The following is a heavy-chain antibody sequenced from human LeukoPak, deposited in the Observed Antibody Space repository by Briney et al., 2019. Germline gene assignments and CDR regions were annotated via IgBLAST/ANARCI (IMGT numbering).Heavy chain of an antibody. Sequence: KAGGSLRLSCAASGFTFSNAWMSWVRQAPGKGLEWVGRIKSKTDGGTTDYAAPVKGRFTISRDDSKNTLYLQMNSLKTEDTAVYYCTTLGYYDILTGYYGDYYYGMDVWGQGTTVTVSS. J-gene: IGHJ6*02. CDR2: IKSKTDGGTT. CDR1: GFTFSNAW. CDR3: TTLGYYDILTGYYGDYYYGMDV. V-gene: IGHV3-15*01. D-gene: IGHD3-9*01.